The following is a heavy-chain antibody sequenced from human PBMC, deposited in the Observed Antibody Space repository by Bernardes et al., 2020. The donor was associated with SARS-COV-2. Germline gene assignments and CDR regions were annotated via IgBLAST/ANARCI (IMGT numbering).Heavy chain of an antibody. CDR2: ISYDGSNK. CDR1: GFTFSSYA. J-gene: IGHJ5*02. Sequence: GGSLSLSCAASGFTFSSYAMHWVRQAPGKGLEWVAVISYDGSNKYYADSVKGRFTISRDNSKNTLYLQMNSLRAEDTAVYYCARGGIFYGDYEGWFDPWGQGTLVTVSS. D-gene: IGHD4-17*01. CDR3: ARGGIFYGDYEGWFDP. V-gene: IGHV3-30*01.